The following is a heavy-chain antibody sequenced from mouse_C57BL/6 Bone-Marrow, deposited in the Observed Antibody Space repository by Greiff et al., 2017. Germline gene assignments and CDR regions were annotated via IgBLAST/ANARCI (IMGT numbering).Heavy chain of an antibody. V-gene: IGHV14-4*01. CDR2: IDPENGDT. Sequence: VQLQQSGAELVRPGASVKLSCTASGFNIKDDYMHWVKQRPEQGLEWIGWIDPENGDTEYASKFQGKATITVDPSSNTASLQLSSLTSEDTAVYYCTFYYDCPFAYWGQGTLGTVSA. CDR1: GFNIKDDY. CDR3: TFYYDCPFAY. J-gene: IGHJ3*01. D-gene: IGHD2-4*01.